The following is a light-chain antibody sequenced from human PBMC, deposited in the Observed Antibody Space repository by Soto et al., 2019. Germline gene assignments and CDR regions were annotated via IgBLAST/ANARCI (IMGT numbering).Light chain of an antibody. CDR1: QSVLYSSNNKNY. CDR2: WAS. V-gene: IGKV4-1*01. CDR3: QQYYSTLLFT. Sequence: DIVMTQSPDSLAVSLGERATINCKSSQSVLYSSNNKNYLAWYQQKPGQPPKLLIYWASTRESGVPDRFSGSGSGTDFTLTISSLQAEDVAVYYCQQYYSTLLFTFGPGTKVD. J-gene: IGKJ3*01.